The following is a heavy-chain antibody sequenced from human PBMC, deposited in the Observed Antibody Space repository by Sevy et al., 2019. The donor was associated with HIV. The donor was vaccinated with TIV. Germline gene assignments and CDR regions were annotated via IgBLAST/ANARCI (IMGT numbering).Heavy chain of an antibody. CDR1: GYTFTGYY. Sequence: ASVKVSCKASGYTFTGYYMHWVRQAPGQGLEWMGWIDPNSGGTNYAQKVQGRVTMTRDPSISTAYMELSRLRSDDTAVYYCARAGDYYYYGMDVWGQGTTVTVSS. J-gene: IGHJ6*02. CDR3: ARAGDYYYYGMDV. CDR2: IDPNSGGT. D-gene: IGHD7-27*01. V-gene: IGHV1-2*02.